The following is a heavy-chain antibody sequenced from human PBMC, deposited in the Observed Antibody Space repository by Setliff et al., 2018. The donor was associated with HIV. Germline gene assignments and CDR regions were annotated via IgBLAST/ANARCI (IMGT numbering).Heavy chain of an antibody. CDR3: ARSHSSGWEVGYYFDY. CDR2: MYYTGST. V-gene: IGHV4-39*07. Sequence: PSETLSLTCTVSGGSTDSGSYYWAWIRQPPGKGLEWIGSMYYTGSTYYNPSLKSRVTISIDTSKNQFSLKLSSVTAADTAVYHCARSHSSGWEVGYYFDYWGQGTLVTVSS. J-gene: IGHJ4*02. D-gene: IGHD6-19*01. CDR1: GGSTDSGSYY.